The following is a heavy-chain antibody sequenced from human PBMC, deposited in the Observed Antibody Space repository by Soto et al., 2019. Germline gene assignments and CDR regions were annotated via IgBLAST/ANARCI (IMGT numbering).Heavy chain of an antibody. CDR3: AKDPPPWAVAGKTYYCMDV. CDR1: GFTFSSYG. CDR2: ISYDGSNK. Sequence: QVQLVESGGGVVQPGRSLRLSCAASGFTFSSYGMHWVRQAPGKGLEWVAVISYDGSNKYYADSVKGRFTISRDNSKNTLYVQMNSLRAEDTAVYYCAKDPPPWAVAGKTYYCMDVWGQGTTVTVSS. V-gene: IGHV3-30*18. D-gene: IGHD6-19*01. J-gene: IGHJ6*02.